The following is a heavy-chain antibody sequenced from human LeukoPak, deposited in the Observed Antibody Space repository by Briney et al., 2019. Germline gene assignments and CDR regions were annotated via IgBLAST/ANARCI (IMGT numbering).Heavy chain of an antibody. V-gene: IGHV3-21*01. CDR1: GFTVSSNY. CDR2: ISSSSSYI. CDR3: ARGYYYYYMDV. Sequence: GGSLRLSCAASGFTVSSNYMSWVRQAPGKGLEWVSSISSSSSYIYYADSVKGRFTISRDNAKSSLYPQMNSLRAEDTAVYYCARGYYYYYMDVWGKGTTVTVSS. J-gene: IGHJ6*03.